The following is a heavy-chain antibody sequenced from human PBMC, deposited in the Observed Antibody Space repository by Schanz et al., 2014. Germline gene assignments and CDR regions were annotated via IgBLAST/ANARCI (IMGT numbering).Heavy chain of an antibody. D-gene: IGHD3-10*01. CDR3: ARAKRFGDMDV. CDR1: GYTFTDYR. J-gene: IGHJ6*02. Sequence: HVQLVQTGAEVKKPGASVQVSCKASGYTFTDYRVIWVRQAPGQGLEWMGMINPSGGSTTYAQKFQGRVTMTRDTSTSTVYMELSSLRSEDTAVYCCARAKRFGDMDVWGQGTTVTVSS. V-gene: IGHV1-46*01. CDR2: INPSGGST.